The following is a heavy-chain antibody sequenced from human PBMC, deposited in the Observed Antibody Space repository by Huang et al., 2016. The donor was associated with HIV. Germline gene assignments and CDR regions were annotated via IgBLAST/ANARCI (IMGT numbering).Heavy chain of an antibody. CDR1: GYSFSIYW. V-gene: IGHV5-51*03. J-gene: IGHJ3*01. CDR3: AKGRRAFDV. Sequence: EVQLVQSGAEVKKPGESLKISCTGSGYSFSIYWIAWVRQMPGKGLEWMGINYPVESKSTYSPSFEGHVSISVDKSINTVYLHWSSLKASDTAIYYCAKGRRAFDVWGQGTWVTVSS. CDR2: NYPVESKS.